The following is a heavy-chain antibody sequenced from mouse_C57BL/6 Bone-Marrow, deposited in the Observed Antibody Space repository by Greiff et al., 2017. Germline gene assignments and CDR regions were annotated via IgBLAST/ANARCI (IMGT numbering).Heavy chain of an antibody. CDR3: TRSTTREDYAMDY. J-gene: IGHJ4*01. CDR1: GYTFTDYE. V-gene: IGHV1-15*01. Sequence: QVQLQQSGAELVRPGASVTLSCKASGYTFTDYEMHWVKQTPVHGLEWIGAIDPETGGTAYNQKFKGKAILTADKSSSTAYMELRSLTSEDSAVYYCTRSTTREDYAMDYWGQGTSVTVSS. CDR2: IDPETGGT. D-gene: IGHD5-1*01.